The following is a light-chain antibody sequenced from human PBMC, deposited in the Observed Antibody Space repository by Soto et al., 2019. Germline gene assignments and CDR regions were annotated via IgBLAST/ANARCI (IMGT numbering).Light chain of an antibody. J-gene: IGKJ1*01. V-gene: IGKV3-20*01. CDR2: GAS. Sequence: EIVLTQSPGTLSLSPGERATVSCRASQSVSSSYLAWYQQKPGQAPRLLIYGASSRATGIPDRFSGSGSGTDFTLTISSLEPEDFAVYYCQQYGSSPVTFGQGTKVEIK. CDR1: QSVSSSY. CDR3: QQYGSSPVT.